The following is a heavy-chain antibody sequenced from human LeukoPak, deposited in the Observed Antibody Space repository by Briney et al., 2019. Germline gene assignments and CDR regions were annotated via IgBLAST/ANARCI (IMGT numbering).Heavy chain of an antibody. J-gene: IGHJ6*03. CDR2: INPNSGGT. CDR3: ARDPARRPRYYYYMDV. Sequence: ASVKVSCKASGYTFTGYYMHWVRQAPGQGLEWMGWINPNSGGTNYAQKFQGRVTMTRDTSISTAYMELSRLRSDDTAVYYCARDPARRPRYYYYMDVWGKGTTVTVSS. V-gene: IGHV1-2*02. CDR1: GYTFTGYY. D-gene: IGHD1-14*01.